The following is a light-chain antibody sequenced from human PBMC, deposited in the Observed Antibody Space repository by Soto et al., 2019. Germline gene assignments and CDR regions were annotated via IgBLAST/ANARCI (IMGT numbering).Light chain of an antibody. CDR1: SSNIGAGYD. CDR2: GNS. CDR3: QSYDSSPSAPYV. Sequence: QSVLTQPPSVSGAPGQRVTISCTGSSSNIGAGYDVHWYQQLPGTAPKLLIYGNSNRPSGVPDRFSGSKSGTSASLAITGLQAEDEADYYCQSYDSSPSAPYVFETGTKVTVL. J-gene: IGLJ1*01. V-gene: IGLV1-40*01.